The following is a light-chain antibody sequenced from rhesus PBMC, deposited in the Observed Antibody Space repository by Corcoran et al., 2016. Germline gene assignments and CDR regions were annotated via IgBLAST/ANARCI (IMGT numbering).Light chain of an antibody. Sequence: EIVMTQSPATLSLSPGETATISCRTSQSGSSDLAWYQQKPGQAPRLLIYGAASRAPGIPDRVSGSGSWTDFPLIISSLEPEDVGVYSCQQYNNWNSFGQGTKVEIK. CDR1: QSGSSD. CDR2: GAA. J-gene: IGKJ2*01. CDR3: QQYNNWNS. V-gene: IGKV3-31*02.